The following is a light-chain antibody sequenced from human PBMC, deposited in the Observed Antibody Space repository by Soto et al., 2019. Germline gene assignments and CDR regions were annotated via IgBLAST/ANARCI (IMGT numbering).Light chain of an antibody. CDR1: QRVLSRSNNKNF. CDR3: QQSYGAPLT. CDR2: SAS. Sequence: DIVLTQSPDSLPVSLGERANISCKSSQRVLSRSNNKNFLTWYQQKPGQPPKKLIYSASTRESGVPDRFSGSGSGTDVTLTISSLQAEDVAVYYCQQSYGAPLTFGQGTKLEIK. J-gene: IGKJ2*01. V-gene: IGKV4-1*01.